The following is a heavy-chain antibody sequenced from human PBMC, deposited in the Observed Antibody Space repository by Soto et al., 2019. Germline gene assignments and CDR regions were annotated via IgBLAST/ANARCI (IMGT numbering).Heavy chain of an antibody. CDR3: ARLDAAAHPGRHWFDP. CDR1: GGTFSSYA. J-gene: IGHJ5*02. Sequence: QVQLVQSGAEVKKPGSSVKVSCKASGGTFSSYAISWVRQAPGQGLEWMGGIIPIFGTANYAQKFQGRVTNTXXEXTXXAYMELSSLRSEDTAVYYCARLDAAAHPGRHWFDPWGQGTLVTVSS. D-gene: IGHD6-13*01. V-gene: IGHV1-69*05. CDR2: IIPIFGTA.